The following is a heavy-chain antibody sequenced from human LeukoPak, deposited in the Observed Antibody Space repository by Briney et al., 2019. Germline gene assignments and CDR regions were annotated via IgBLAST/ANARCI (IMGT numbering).Heavy chain of an antibody. D-gene: IGHD6-13*01. CDR2: INHSGST. Sequence: SETLSLTCTVSGGSIHSSGYYWSWIRQPPGKGLEWIGEINHSGSTNYNPSLKSRVTISVDTSKNQFSLKLSSVTAADTAVYYCAHIAAAGYFGYWGQGTLVTVSS. V-gene: IGHV4-39*01. CDR1: GGSIHSSGYY. J-gene: IGHJ4*02. CDR3: AHIAAAGYFGY.